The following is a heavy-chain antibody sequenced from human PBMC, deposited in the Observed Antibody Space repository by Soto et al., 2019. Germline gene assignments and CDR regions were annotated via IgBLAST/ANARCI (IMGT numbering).Heavy chain of an antibody. CDR3: EAYKNQRHAAFDI. D-gene: IGHD1-20*01. CDR2: IKQDENKI. Sequence: VVSLILSCAASGFTFSTYLMSWFRQAPGKGLEWLANIKQDENKIYYVDSVKGRFTISGDSAKNSLFLIMDSLRLEDTAVYYCEAYKNQRHAAFDIWGQGTMVTVSS. V-gene: IGHV3-7*01. CDR1: GFTFSTYL. J-gene: IGHJ3*02.